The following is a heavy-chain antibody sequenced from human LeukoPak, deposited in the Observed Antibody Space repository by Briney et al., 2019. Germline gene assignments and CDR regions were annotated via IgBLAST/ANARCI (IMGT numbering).Heavy chain of an antibody. V-gene: IGHV3-23*01. CDR3: ARGGTTWHGFDS. J-gene: IGHJ4*02. CDR2: ISDAGAIT. D-gene: IGHD1-14*01. CDR1: GFTFSSYA. Sequence: PGGSLRLSCAASGFTFSSYAMSWVRQAPGKGLEWVSGISDAGAITYYADSVKGRFTISRSQSTNTLYLQMDSLRAEDTSLYYYARGGTTWHGFDSWGQGTLVTVSS.